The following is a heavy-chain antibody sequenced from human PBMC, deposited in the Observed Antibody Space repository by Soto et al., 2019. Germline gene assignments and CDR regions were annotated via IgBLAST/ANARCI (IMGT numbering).Heavy chain of an antibody. Sequence: QVTLKESGPVLVKPTETLTLTCTVSGFSLSNARMGVSWIRQPPGKALEWLAHIFSNDEKSYSTSLKSRLTISKDTSKSQVVLTMTNMDPVDTATYYCARKFGGRWYYFDYWGQGTLVTVSS. J-gene: IGHJ4*02. D-gene: IGHD3-16*01. V-gene: IGHV2-26*01. CDR2: IFSNDEK. CDR1: GFSLSNARMG. CDR3: ARKFGGRWYYFDY.